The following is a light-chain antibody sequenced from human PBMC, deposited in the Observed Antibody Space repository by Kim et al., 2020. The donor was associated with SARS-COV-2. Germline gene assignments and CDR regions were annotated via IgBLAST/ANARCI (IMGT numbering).Light chain of an antibody. Sequence: SYELTQPPSVSVSPGQTAIITCSGDRLGNRYICWYQQKPGHSPLLVMYQETKRPSGIPERFFGSNSGNTATLTISGTQAMDEADYYCQAWDSNTGLFGGGTQLTVL. J-gene: IGLJ2*01. CDR3: QAWDSNTGL. CDR2: QET. CDR1: RLGNRY. V-gene: IGLV3-1*01.